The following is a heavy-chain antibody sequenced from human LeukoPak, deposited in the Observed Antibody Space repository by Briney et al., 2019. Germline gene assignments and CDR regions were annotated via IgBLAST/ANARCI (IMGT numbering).Heavy chain of an antibody. CDR1: GFIIGSYP. V-gene: IGHV3-64*01. CDR2: ISPDGDTT. D-gene: IGHD2-2*01. CDR3: AREQPAGSTDY. Sequence: PGGSLRLSCAVSGFIIGSYPMHWVRQAPGKGLEYVSVISPDGDTTYYTSSVKGRFTISRDNSKNTLFLQMGSLRDEDTAVYYCAREQPAGSTDYWGQGTLVTVSS. J-gene: IGHJ4*02.